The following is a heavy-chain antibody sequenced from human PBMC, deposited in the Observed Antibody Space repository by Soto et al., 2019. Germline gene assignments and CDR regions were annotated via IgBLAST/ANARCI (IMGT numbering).Heavy chain of an antibody. CDR1: GGTFGSYA. V-gene: IGHV1-69*01. Sequence: QVQLVQSGAEVKKPGSSVKVSCKASGGTFGSYAISWVLQAPGQGLEWMGGIIPSPGTANYAQKFQGRVTIAADESTSTAYMELSSLRSEETAVYYCARSQGSSTSLEIYYYYYYGMDVWGQGTTVTVSS. CDR3: ARSQGSSTSLEIYYYYYYGMDV. D-gene: IGHD2-2*01. J-gene: IGHJ6*02. CDR2: IIPSPGTA.